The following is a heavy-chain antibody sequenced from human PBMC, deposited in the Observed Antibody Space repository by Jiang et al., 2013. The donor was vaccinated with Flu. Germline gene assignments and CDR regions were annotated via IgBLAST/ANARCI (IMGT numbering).Heavy chain of an antibody. CDR3: ARGKEFDY. CDR2: IYYSGST. V-gene: IGHV4-59*01. J-gene: IGHJ4*02. Sequence: WSWIRQPPGRDWSGFGYIYYSGSTNXNPSLKSRVTISVDTSKNQFSLKLSSVTAADTAVYYCARGKEFDYWGQGTLVTVSS.